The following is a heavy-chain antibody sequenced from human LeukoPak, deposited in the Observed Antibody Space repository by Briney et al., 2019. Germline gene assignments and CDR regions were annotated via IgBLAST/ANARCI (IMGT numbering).Heavy chain of an antibody. CDR2: IYYSGST. Sequence: SETLSLTCTVSGGSISSGDYYWSWIRQPPGKGLEWIGYIYYSGSTYYNPSLKSRVTISVETSKNQFSLKLSSVTAADTAVYYCARELWFGEFPPLNHFDYWGQGTLVTVSS. J-gene: IGHJ4*02. CDR3: ARELWFGEFPPLNHFDY. V-gene: IGHV4-30-4*01. CDR1: GGSISSGDYY. D-gene: IGHD3-10*01.